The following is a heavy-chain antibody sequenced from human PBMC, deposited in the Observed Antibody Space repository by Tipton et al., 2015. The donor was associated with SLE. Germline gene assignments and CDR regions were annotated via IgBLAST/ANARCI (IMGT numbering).Heavy chain of an antibody. V-gene: IGHV3-66*02. J-gene: IGHJ6*02. CDR1: GFTVSSNY. CDR3: AGGEFPPYYYYYYGMDV. CDR2: IYSGGST. D-gene: IGHD3-16*01. Sequence: SLRLFCAASGFTVSSNYMSWVRQAPGKGLEWVSVIYSGGSTYYADSVKGRFTISRDNSKNTLYLQMNSLRAEDTAVYYCAGGEFPPYYYYYYGMDVWGQGTTVTVSS.